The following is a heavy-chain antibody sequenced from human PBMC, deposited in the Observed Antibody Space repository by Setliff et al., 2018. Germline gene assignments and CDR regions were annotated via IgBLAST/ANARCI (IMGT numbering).Heavy chain of an antibody. D-gene: IGHD5-12*01. CDR1: GYTFTSSD. Sequence: GASVKVSCKASGYTFTSSDINWVRQATGQGLEWMGWMNPNSGNTGYAQKFQGRVPMTRNTSISTAYMELSSLRSEDTAVYYCARVGPEMATIKGAFDIWGQGTMVTVSS. CDR2: MNPNSGNT. J-gene: IGHJ3*02. CDR3: ARVGPEMATIKGAFDI. V-gene: IGHV1-8*01.